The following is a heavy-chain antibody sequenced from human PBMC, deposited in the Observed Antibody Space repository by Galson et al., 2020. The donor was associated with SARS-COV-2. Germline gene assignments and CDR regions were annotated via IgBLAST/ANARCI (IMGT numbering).Heavy chain of an antibody. Sequence: GGSLRLSCLVSEFTFNTYSIGWVRQSPEKGLEWVSLIGLDEKTFSSDSVRGRFTISIDNSRNTVFLQMNRLRDDDTALYYCATKGFCRGQICHRQFDYWSQGTQVTVSS. D-gene: IGHD2-15*01. V-gene: IGHV3-23*01. CDR2: IGLDEKT. J-gene: IGHJ4*02. CDR1: EFTFNTYS. CDR3: ATKGFCRGQICHRQFDY.